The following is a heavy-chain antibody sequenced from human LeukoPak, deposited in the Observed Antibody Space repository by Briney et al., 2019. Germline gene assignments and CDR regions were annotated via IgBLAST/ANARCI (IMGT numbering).Heavy chain of an antibody. D-gene: IGHD6-13*01. Sequence: ASVKVSCKASGYTFTGYYMHWVRQAPGQGLEWMGWNNPNSGGTNYAQKFQGRVTMTRDTSITTAYMELSRLRSDDTAVYYCAREGPIAAAGKMGMDVWGKGTTVTVSS. V-gene: IGHV1-2*02. CDR2: NNPNSGGT. CDR1: GYTFTGYY. CDR3: AREGPIAAAGKMGMDV. J-gene: IGHJ6*03.